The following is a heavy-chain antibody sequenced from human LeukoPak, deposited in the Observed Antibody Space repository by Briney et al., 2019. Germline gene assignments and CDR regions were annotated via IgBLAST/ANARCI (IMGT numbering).Heavy chain of an antibody. Sequence: GGSLRLSCAASGFTFSSYAMSWVRQAPGKGLEWVSAISGSGGSTYYADSVKGRFTISRDNSKNTLYLQMNSLRAEDTAVYYCAKDSGDYYDSSGYSSYFDYWGQGTLVTVSS. D-gene: IGHD3-22*01. CDR3: AKDSGDYYDSSGYSSYFDY. CDR1: GFTFSSYA. V-gene: IGHV3-23*01. J-gene: IGHJ4*02. CDR2: ISGSGGST.